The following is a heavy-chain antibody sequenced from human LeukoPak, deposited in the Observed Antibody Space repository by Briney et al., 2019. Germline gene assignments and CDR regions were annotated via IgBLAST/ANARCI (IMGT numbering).Heavy chain of an antibody. V-gene: IGHV4-59*01. CDR3: ARIDGDYVPWYFDL. Sequence: PSETLSLTCAVYGGSFSGYYWSWLRQPPGKGLEWIGYIYYSGSTNYNPSLKSRVTISVDTSKNQFSLKLSSVTAADTAVYYCARIDGDYVPWYFDLWGRGTLVTVSS. D-gene: IGHD4-17*01. J-gene: IGHJ2*01. CDR1: GGSFSGYY. CDR2: IYYSGST.